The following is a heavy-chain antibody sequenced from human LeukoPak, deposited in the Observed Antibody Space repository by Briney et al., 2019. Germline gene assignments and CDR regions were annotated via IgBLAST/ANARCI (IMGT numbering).Heavy chain of an antibody. CDR2: ISTAGTTV. J-gene: IGHJ4*02. Sequence: PGGSLRLSCAASGFTFSGYSLNWVRQAPGKGLEWISYISTAGTTVYYADSVKGRFAISRDNAKNSLYLQMNSLRAEDTAVYYCTSSSGWYGSTQYYFDYWGQGTLVTVSS. CDR3: TSSSGWYGSTQYYFDY. V-gene: IGHV3-48*04. CDR1: GFTFSGYS. D-gene: IGHD6-19*01.